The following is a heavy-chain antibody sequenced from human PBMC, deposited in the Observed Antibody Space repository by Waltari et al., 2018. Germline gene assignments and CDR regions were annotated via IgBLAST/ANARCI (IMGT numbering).Heavy chain of an antibody. CDR1: GFTFSSYS. J-gene: IGHJ4*02. CDR2: ISSSSSYI. D-gene: IGHD2-21*02. CDR3: ARGDCGGDCYLDY. Sequence: EVQLVESGGGLVKPGGSMRLSCAASGFTFSSYSMNWVRQAPGKGLEWVSSISSSSSYIYYADSVKGRFTISRDNAKNSLYLQMNSLRAEDTAVYYCARGDCGGDCYLDYWGQGTLVTVSS. V-gene: IGHV3-21*01.